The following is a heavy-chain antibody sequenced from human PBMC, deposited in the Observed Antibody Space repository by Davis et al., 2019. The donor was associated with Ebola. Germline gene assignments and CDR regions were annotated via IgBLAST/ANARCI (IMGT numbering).Heavy chain of an antibody. CDR2: IYPGDSDT. CDR3: ARRAADAFDI. Sequence: KVSCKASGYRFTSYWIGWVRQMPGKGLEWMGIIYPGDSDTRYSPSFQGQVTISADKSISTAYLQWSSLKASDTAIYYCARRAADAFDIWGQGTIVTVSS. J-gene: IGHJ3*02. D-gene: IGHD6-13*01. CDR1: GYRFTSYW. V-gene: IGHV5-51*01.